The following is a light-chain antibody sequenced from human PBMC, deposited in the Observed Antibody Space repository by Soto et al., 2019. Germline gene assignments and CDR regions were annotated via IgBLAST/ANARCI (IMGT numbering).Light chain of an antibody. J-gene: IGKJ1*01. CDR1: QSVTSTY. CDR3: QHYGRSPM. V-gene: IGKV3-20*01. Sequence: EIVLTQSPGTLSLSPGERATRSCRASQSVTSTYLAWYQQRPGQTPRLLFYDTSSRAIGIPDRFTGSGSGTDFNLTISRLESEDFAVYYCQHYGRSPMFGQGTKVE. CDR2: DTS.